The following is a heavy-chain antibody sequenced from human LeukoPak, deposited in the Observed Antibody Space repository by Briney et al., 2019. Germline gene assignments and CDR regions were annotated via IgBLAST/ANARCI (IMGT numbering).Heavy chain of an antibody. CDR3: ARDEDSSGSLFSR. CDR2: IYYSGST. Sequence: SETLSLTCTVSGAYISSNNYYWGWIRQPPGKGLEWIGSIYYSGSTYYNPSLKSRVTISVDTSKNQFSLKLSSVTAADTAVYYCARDEDSSGSLFSRWGQGTMVTVSS. V-gene: IGHV4-39*07. D-gene: IGHD6-19*01. CDR1: GAYISSNNYY. J-gene: IGHJ3*01.